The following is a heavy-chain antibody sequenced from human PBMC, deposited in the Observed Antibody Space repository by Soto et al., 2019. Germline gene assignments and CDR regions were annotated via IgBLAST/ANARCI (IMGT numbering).Heavy chain of an antibody. CDR1: GFTFSSYS. CDR3: ASPSGYGSPWGAS. J-gene: IGHJ5*02. D-gene: IGHD6-19*01. V-gene: IGHV3-21*01. CDR2: ISSSSSYI. Sequence: EVQLVESGGGLVKPGGSLRLSCAASGFTFSSYSMNWVRQAPGKGLEWVSSISSSSSYIYYADSVKGRFTISRDNAKNSLYLQMNSVRAEDTALYYCASPSGYGSPWGASWGQGTLVTVSS.